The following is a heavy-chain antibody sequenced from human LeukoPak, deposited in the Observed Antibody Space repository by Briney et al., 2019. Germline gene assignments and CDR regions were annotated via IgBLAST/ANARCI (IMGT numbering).Heavy chain of an antibody. CDR2: ITSSSSYI. CDR3: ARDPYSGSYGDYYYYYMDV. CDR1: GFTFSTYN. J-gene: IGHJ6*03. Sequence: GESLRLSCAASGFTFSTYNVNWVRQAPGKGLEWLSSITSSSSYIYYADSVKGRFTISRDNAKNSLYLQMNSLRDEDTAVYYCARDPYSGSYGDYYYYYMDVWGKGTTVTISS. V-gene: IGHV3-21*01. D-gene: IGHD1-26*01.